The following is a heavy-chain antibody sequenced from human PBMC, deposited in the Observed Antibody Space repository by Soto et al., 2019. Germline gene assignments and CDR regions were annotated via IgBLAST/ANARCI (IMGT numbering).Heavy chain of an antibody. CDR1: GGSMSSGGYR. V-gene: IGHV4-31*03. Sequence: SLSLTCTVSGGSMSSGGYRWGWMRQNPENGLELLGNIYYSGRTYDNPSLKSRVTLSVDTSTNKFSLTLSSVNAADAAVYYFAGAPYGSGSYYPSDWRQGTLVTVS. CDR3: AGAPYGSGSYYPSD. CDR2: IYYSGRT. J-gene: IGHJ4*02. D-gene: IGHD3-10*01.